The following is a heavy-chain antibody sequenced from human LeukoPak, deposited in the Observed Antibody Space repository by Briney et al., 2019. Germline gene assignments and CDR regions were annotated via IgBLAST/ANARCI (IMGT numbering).Heavy chain of an antibody. CDR1: GFTFSSYA. V-gene: IGHV3-23*01. J-gene: IGHJ4*02. Sequence: PGGSLRLSCAASGFTFSSYAMSWVRQAPGKGLEWVSGISGSGGSTYYADSVKGRFTTSRDNSKNTLYLQMTSLRAEDTAVYYCAKDQVWIVVGSFDYWGQGTLVTVSS. D-gene: IGHD3-22*01. CDR2: ISGSGGST. CDR3: AKDQVWIVVGSFDY.